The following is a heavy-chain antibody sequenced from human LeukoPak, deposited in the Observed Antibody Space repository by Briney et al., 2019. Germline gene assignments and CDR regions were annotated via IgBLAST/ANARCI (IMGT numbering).Heavy chain of an antibody. D-gene: IGHD1-26*01. CDR1: GFTFSTYW. V-gene: IGHV3-7*01. J-gene: IGHJ4*02. Sequence: GGSLRLSCAVSGFTFSTYWMSWVRQAPGNGLEWVANIKQDGSQKYYVHSVKGRFTIPRDNAKNSLYLQMNSLRAEDTAVYYCAREKSGSNAAFDYWGQGTLVTVSS. CDR2: IKQDGSQK. CDR3: AREKSGSNAAFDY.